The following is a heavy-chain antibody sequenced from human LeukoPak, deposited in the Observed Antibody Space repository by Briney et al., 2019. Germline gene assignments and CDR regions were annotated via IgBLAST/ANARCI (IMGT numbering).Heavy chain of an antibody. D-gene: IGHD3-10*01. Sequence: GGSLRLSCATSGFIFSNYAVNWVRQAPGKGLEWVSIISGSGDTTYYADSVKGRFTISRDNSKNTLYLQMNSLRSDDTAVFFCARSVGTKPYGDPSWRGPFDVWGQGTVVTISS. CDR3: ARSVGTKPYGDPSWRGPFDV. CDR1: GFIFSNYA. V-gene: IGHV3-23*01. J-gene: IGHJ3*01. CDR2: ISGSGDTT.